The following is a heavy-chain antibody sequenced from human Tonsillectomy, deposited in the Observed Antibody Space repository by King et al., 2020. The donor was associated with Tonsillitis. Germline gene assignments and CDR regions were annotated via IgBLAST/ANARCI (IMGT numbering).Heavy chain of an antibody. CDR2: ISSSSSYT. Sequence: VQLVESGGGLVKPGGSLRLSCAASGFTFSDYYMSWIRQAPGKGLEWVSYISSSSSYTNYADSVKGRFTISRDNANNQMSLQMNSLRAEDTAVYYFARQQMGDAFDIWGQGTMVTVSS. CDR1: GFTFSDYY. V-gene: IGHV3-11*05. J-gene: IGHJ3*02. CDR3: ARQQMGDAFDI. D-gene: IGHD6-13*01.